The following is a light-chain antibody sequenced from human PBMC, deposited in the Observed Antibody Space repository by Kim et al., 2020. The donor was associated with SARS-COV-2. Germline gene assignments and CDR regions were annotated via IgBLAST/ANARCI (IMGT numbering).Light chain of an antibody. J-gene: IGLJ1*01. CDR1: SSDVGGYNY. V-gene: IGLV2-14*03. Sequence: QSALTQPASVSGSPGQSITISCTGTSSDVGGYNYVSWYQQHPGKVPKLMIFDVSNRPSGVSNRFSGSKSGNTASLTISGLQAEDEADYYCSSYTSSRTLEVFGTGTKVTVL. CDR2: DVS. CDR3: SSYTSSRTLEV.